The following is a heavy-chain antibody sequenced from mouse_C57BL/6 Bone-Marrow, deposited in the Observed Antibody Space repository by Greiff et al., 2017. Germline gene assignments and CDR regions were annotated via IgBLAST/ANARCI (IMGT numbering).Heavy chain of an antibody. Sequence: VQLQQPGAELVMPGASVKLSCKASGYTFTSYWMHWVKQRPGQGLEWIGEIDPSDSYTNYNQKFKGKSTLTVDKSSSTAYMQLSSLTSEDSAVYYCARYYGEDYFEYGGQGTTLTVSS. CDR2: IDPSDSYT. D-gene: IGHD1-1*01. J-gene: IGHJ2*01. CDR1: GYTFTSYW. CDR3: ARYYGEDYFEY. V-gene: IGHV1-69*01.